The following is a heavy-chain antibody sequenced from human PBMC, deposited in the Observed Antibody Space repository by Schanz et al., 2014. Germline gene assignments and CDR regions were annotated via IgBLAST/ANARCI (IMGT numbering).Heavy chain of an antibody. CDR1: GFTVSNNY. CDR3: ARPLGPNYYYYGLDV. CDR2: INSDGSTT. Sequence: EVQLVESGGGLVQPGGSLRLSCAASGFTVSNNYMSWVRQAPGKGLVWVSRINSDGSTTIYADSVKGRFTISRDNAKNTLYLQMNSLRAEDTAVYYCARPLGPNYYYYGLDVWGQGTTVTVSS. J-gene: IGHJ6*02. V-gene: IGHV3-74*02.